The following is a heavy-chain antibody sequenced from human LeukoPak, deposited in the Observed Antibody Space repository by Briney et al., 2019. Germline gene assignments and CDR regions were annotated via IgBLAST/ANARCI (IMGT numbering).Heavy chain of an antibody. CDR1: GFIFIDYD. V-gene: IGHV3-30*04. J-gene: IGHJ4*02. Sequence: GGSLRLSCAASGFIFIDYDFHWVRQAPGKELEWLAYISKDAAFMFYADSVRGRFTVSRDNSKRTVYLQLNSLRAEDTALYYCARDLMWLVDYWGQGTLVTVSS. CDR3: ARDLMWLVDY. D-gene: IGHD6-19*01. CDR2: ISKDAAFM.